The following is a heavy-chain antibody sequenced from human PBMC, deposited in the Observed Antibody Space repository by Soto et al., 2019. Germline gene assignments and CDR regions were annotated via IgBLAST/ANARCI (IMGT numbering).Heavy chain of an antibody. CDR1: GYTFTSYA. V-gene: IGHV1-3*01. CDR2: INAGNGNT. J-gene: IGHJ6*03. D-gene: IGHD1-1*01. CDR3: ARPLQSYNWNPPYHYYFYMDV. Sequence: ASVKVSCKASGYTFTSYAMHWVRQAPGQRLEWMGWINAGNGNTKYSQKFQGRVTITRDTSASTAYMEMSSLKSQDTAVYYCARPLQSYNWNPPYHYYFYMDVWGKGTTITVSS.